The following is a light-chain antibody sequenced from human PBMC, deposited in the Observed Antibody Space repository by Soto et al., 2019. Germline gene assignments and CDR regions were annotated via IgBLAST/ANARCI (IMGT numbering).Light chain of an antibody. CDR2: DAS. V-gene: IGKV1-5*01. CDR3: QQYSSSSPT. Sequence: DIQMTQSPSTLSASIGDRVTITCRASQTISIYLAWCQQRPGEAPKLLIYDASTLESGVPARFSGSGSGTEFTLTISSLQPDDFATCYCQQYSSSSPTFGQGTKVEIQ. CDR1: QTISIY. J-gene: IGKJ1*01.